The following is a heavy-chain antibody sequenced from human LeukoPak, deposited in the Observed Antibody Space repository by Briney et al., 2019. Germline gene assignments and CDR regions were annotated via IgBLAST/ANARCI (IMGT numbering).Heavy chain of an antibody. V-gene: IGHV3-43*01. CDR1: GFDFGDYT. CDR3: ARDIYDSSGYYREYYFDY. J-gene: IGHJ4*02. Sequence: PGGSLRLSCAVSGFDFGDYTMHWVRQPPGKGLEWVSLISWNSGSIKYTESVKGRFTISRDNSKNSLYLQMSSLRTEDTALYYCARDIYDSSGYYREYYFDYWGQGTLVTVSS. CDR2: ISWNSGSI. D-gene: IGHD3-22*01.